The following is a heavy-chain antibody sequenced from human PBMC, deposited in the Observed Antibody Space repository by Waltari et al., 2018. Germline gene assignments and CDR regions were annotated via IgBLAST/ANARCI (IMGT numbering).Heavy chain of an antibody. CDR3: AKIAAAGTDY. J-gene: IGHJ4*02. Sequence: QVQLVESGGGVVQSGGSLRLSCAASGFPFRSYGMTWVRQAPGKGLEWVAFIRYDGSNKYYADSVKGRFTISRDNSKNTLYLQMNSLRAEDTAVYYCAKIAAAGTDYWGQGTLVTVSS. V-gene: IGHV3-30*02. D-gene: IGHD6-13*01. CDR1: GFPFRSYG. CDR2: IRYDGSNK.